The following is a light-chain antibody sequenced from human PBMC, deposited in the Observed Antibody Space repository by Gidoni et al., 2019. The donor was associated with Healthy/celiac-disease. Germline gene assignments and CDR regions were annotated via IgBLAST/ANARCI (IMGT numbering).Light chain of an antibody. CDR3: QQLNIYPPT. CDR1: QGISSY. V-gene: IGKV1-9*01. Sequence: DIQLTQSPSFLSASVGARVTITCRASQGISSYLAWYQQKPGKAPKLLIYAASTLQSGVPSRFSGSGSGTEFTLTISSLQPEDFATYYCQQLNIYPPTFGGGTKVEIK. CDR2: AAS. J-gene: IGKJ4*01.